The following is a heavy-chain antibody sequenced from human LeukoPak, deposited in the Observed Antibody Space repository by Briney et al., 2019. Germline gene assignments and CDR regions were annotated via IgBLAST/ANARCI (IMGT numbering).Heavy chain of an antibody. J-gene: IGHJ5*02. CDR1: GGSISSHY. D-gene: IGHD3-10*01. CDR3: ARHYGGATGT. Sequence: SETLSLTCTVSGGSISSHYWSWIRQPPGKGLEWIGYIYYSGSTNYNPSLKSRVTISVDTSKNQFSLKLSSVTAADTAVYYCARHYGGATGTWGQGTLVTVSS. CDR2: IYYSGST. V-gene: IGHV4-59*08.